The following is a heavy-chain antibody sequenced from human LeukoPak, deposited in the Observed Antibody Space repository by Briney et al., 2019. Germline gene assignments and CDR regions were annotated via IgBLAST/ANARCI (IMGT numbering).Heavy chain of an antibody. CDR1: GYTSYW. J-gene: IGHJ4*02. CDR2: IYPGDSDT. D-gene: IGHD5-24*01. CDR3: ATPQVATRSPRYFDY. V-gene: IGHV5-51*01. Sequence: GESLKISCKGFGYTSYWIGWVRQMPGKGLEWMGIIYPGDSDTRYSPSFQGQVTISADKSISTAYLQWSSLKASDTAMYYCATPQVATRSPRYFDYWGQGTLVTVSS.